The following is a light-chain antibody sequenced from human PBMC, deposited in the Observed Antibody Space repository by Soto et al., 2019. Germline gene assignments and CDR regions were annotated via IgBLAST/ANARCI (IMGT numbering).Light chain of an antibody. CDR1: SSDVGGYNY. V-gene: IGLV2-14*01. Sequence: QSVLTQPASVSGSPGQSITISCTGTSSDVGGYNYVSWYQQHPGKAPKLMIYDVSNRPSGVSNRFSGSKSGNTASLTISGLQPEAGLVFSSTSFPTPPLFYVFEPGPRV. CDR3: TSFPTPPLFYV. CDR2: DVS. J-gene: IGLJ1*01.